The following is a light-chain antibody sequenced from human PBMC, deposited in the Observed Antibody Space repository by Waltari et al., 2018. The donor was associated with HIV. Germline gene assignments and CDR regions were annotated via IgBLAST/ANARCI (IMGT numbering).Light chain of an antibody. V-gene: IGLV2-18*02. CDR1: SSDVGSYYR. J-gene: IGLJ2*01. CDR3: SSYTSSSTLV. CDR2: EVG. Sequence: QSALTQPPSVSGSPGPSVTISCPGTSSDVGSYYRVPWYQQPPGTAPKLMIYEVGNRPSVVPHRFSGSKSGNTASLTISGLQAEDEADYYCSSYTSSSTLVFGGGTKLTVL.